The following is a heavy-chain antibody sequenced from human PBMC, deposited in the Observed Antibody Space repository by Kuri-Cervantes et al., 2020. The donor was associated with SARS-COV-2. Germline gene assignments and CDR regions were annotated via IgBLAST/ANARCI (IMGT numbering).Heavy chain of an antibody. Sequence: GGSLRLSFAASGFTFSYHAMHWVRKAPGKGLEGLALISYDGSNKHYGASMKGGFAISRDNAKNSLYLQMNRLRAEDTAVYYCAKESYGGRSTSCPLGWDYYYYGMDDWGQGTLVTVSS. V-gene: IGHV3-30*07. CDR2: ISYDGSNK. CDR1: GFTFSYHA. CDR3: AKESYGGRSTSCPLGWDYYYYGMDD. J-gene: IGHJ6*02. D-gene: IGHD2-2*01.